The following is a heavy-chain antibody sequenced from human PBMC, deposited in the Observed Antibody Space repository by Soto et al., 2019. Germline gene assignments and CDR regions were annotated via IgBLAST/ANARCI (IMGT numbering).Heavy chain of an antibody. CDR1: GDSVSSNSVA. Sequence: PSQTLSLTCAISGDSVSSNSVAWNWIRQSPSRGLEWLGRTYYRSKWYNTYAESVKSRININPDTSKNQFSLQLNSVTPEDTAVYYCARAGTTIFGMAPHFDYWGQGTLVTVSS. J-gene: IGHJ4*02. D-gene: IGHD3-3*01. CDR3: ARAGTTIFGMAPHFDY. V-gene: IGHV6-1*01. CDR2: TYYRSKWYN.